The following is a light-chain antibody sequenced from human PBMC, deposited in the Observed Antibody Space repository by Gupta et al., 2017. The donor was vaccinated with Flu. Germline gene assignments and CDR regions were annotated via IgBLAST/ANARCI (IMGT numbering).Light chain of an antibody. Sequence: QSVLTQPPSASGTPGQRVTISCSGGSSNIGDYTVNWYQQLPGTAPKPVIYYNDQRPSGVPDRFSGSKSGTSASLAISGLQSEDEADYFCEAWDDSLNGVVFGGGTKLTVL. CDR3: EAWDDSLNGVV. V-gene: IGLV1-44*01. CDR1: SSNIGDYT. J-gene: IGLJ2*01. CDR2: YND.